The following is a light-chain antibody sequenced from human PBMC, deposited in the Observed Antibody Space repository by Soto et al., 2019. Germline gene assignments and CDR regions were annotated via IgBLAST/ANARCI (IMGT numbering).Light chain of an antibody. CDR1: QGISSY. Sequence: IRMTQSTSPLSASTGERVTITCRASQGISSYLAWYQQKPGKAPKLLIYAASTLQSGVPSRFSGSGSGTDFTLTISCLQSEDFATYYCQQYYSYPRTFGQGTKVDIK. CDR2: AAS. J-gene: IGKJ1*01. V-gene: IGKV1-8*01. CDR3: QQYYSYPRT.